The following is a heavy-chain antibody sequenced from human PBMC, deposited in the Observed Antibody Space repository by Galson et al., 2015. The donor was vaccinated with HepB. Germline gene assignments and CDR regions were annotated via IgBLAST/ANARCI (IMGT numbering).Heavy chain of an antibody. Sequence: SVKVSCKASGYTFTGYYMHWVRQAPGKGLEWMGRINPNSGGTDYAQKFQGRVTLTRDTSISTAYMELSRLTSDDTAVYYCASGAHDFDYWGQGTLVTVSS. J-gene: IGHJ4*02. CDR1: GYTFTGYY. V-gene: IGHV1-2*06. D-gene: IGHD3-16*01. CDR3: ASGAHDFDY. CDR2: INPNSGGT.